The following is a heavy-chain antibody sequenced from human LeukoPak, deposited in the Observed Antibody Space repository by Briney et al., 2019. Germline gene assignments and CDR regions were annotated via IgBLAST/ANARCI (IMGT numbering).Heavy chain of an antibody. D-gene: IGHD2-8*01. CDR1: GFTFSAHY. V-gene: IGHV3-72*01. J-gene: IGHJ4*02. CDR3: IRVNNGYAKDFDY. CDR2: SRNKANSYTT. Sequence: GGSLRLSCAASGFTFSAHYLDWVRQAPGKGLEWVGRSRNKANSYTTEYAASVRGRFTISRDDSKNSLYLQMNSLKIEDTAVYYCIRVNNGYAKDFDYWGQGTLITVSS.